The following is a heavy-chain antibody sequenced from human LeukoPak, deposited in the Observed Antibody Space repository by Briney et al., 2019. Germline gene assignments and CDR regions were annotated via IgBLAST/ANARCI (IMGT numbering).Heavy chain of an antibody. CDR3: ARDHDWAFDL. D-gene: IGHD3-9*01. J-gene: IGHJ4*02. V-gene: IGHV3-48*02. CDR1: GFTLSNAW. Sequence: GGSLRLSCAASGFTLSNAWMSWVRQAPGKGLEWIAYINHNAEMIFYPDFVKGRFTISRDNAKKSLSLQMNALRYEDTAIYYCARDHDWAFDLWGQGTLVTVSS. CDR2: INHNAEMI.